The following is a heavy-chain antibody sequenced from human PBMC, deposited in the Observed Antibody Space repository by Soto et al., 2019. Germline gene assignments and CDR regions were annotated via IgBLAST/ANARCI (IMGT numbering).Heavy chain of an antibody. CDR3: ARDILGGSYDFSH. V-gene: IGHV3-66*01. Sequence: GGSLRLSCAASGFNVNNIFMTWVRQAPGKGLEWLSTISSDDNTYYADSVKGRFTISRDSPKNTLYLQMNSLRAEDTAVYHCARDILGGSYDFSHGGQGGLVTLSS. CDR2: ISSDDNT. J-gene: IGHJ1*01. D-gene: IGHD3-3*01. CDR1: GFNVNNIF.